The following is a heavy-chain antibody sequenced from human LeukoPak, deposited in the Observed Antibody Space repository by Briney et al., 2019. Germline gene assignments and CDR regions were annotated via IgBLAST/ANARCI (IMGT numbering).Heavy chain of an antibody. Sequence: SVKVSCKASGGSFRSYVIGWVRQAPGQGLEWMGGIIPIFGSRNYAQKFQGRVTITADESTNTAYMELSRLRSDDTAVYYCARDSWRTTVTTLNGDFDYWGQGTLVTVSS. J-gene: IGHJ4*02. CDR1: GGSFRSYV. V-gene: IGHV1-69*13. D-gene: IGHD4-17*01. CDR3: ARDSWRTTVTTLNGDFDY. CDR2: IIPIFGSR.